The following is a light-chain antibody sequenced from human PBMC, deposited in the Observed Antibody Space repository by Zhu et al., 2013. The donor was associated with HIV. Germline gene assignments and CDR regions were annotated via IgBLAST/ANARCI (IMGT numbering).Light chain of an antibody. Sequence: EIVLTQSPGTLSLSPGDRATLSCRASRSFSSTYLAWYQQKPGQAPRLLIYGASSRATGIPDRFSGSGSGTDFTLTISRLEPEDFAVYYCQQYGSSPRTFGQGTKVEIK. CDR3: QQYGSSPRT. V-gene: IGKV3-20*01. CDR1: RSFSSTY. CDR2: GAS. J-gene: IGKJ1*01.